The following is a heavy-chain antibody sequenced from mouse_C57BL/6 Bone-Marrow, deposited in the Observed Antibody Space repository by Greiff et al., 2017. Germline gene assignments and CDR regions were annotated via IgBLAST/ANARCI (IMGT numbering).Heavy chain of an antibody. CDR2: IDPNSGGT. Sequence: QVQLKQPGAELVKPGASVKLSCKASGYTFTSYWMHWVKQRPGRGLEWIGRIDPNSGGTKYNEKFKSKATLTVDNPSSTAYMQLSSLTSEDSAVYYCAREVGYYYGPYWYFDVWGTGTTVTVSS. V-gene: IGHV1-72*01. CDR3: AREVGYYYGPYWYFDV. CDR1: GYTFTSYW. D-gene: IGHD1-1*01. J-gene: IGHJ1*03.